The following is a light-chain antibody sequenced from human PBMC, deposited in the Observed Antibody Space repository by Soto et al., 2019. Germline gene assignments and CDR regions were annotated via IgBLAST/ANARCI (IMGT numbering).Light chain of an antibody. Sequence: VLTQPASVSGSPGQSITISCTGTSSVVGAYDYVSWYQQHPDKAPKLMIYEVSNRPSGVSNRFSGSKSVNTATLTISGLQADDEADYYCSSYTSSSTRVFGTGTKVTVL. CDR3: SSYTSSSTRV. CDR2: EVS. V-gene: IGLV2-14*03. J-gene: IGLJ1*01. CDR1: SSVVGAYDY.